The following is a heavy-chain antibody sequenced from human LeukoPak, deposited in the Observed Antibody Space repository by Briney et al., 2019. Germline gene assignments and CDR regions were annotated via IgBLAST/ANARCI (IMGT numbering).Heavy chain of an antibody. J-gene: IGHJ4*02. CDR3: TTHYPDSGSYNY. D-gene: IGHD1-26*01. Sequence: LSCAVSGLTFINAWMPWVLLHPGEGLTWGTLIKSKTDGGTTDYAAPVKGRFIISRDDSKNTLYLQMDSLQTEDTAVYYCTTHYPDSGSYNYWGQGTLVTVSS. V-gene: IGHV3-15*01. CDR2: IKSKTDGGTT. CDR1: GLTFINAW.